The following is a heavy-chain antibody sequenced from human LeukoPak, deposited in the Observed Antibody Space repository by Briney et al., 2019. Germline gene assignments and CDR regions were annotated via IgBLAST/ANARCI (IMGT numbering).Heavy chain of an antibody. J-gene: IGHJ4*02. Sequence: GGSLRLSCAASGFTFSSYGMNWVRRAPGKGLEWLSYISTSTSSTTTIYYAESVKGRFTVSRDNAKNSLYLQMNSLRDEDTAVYYCARDLSLSYWGQGTLVTVSS. V-gene: IGHV3-48*02. CDR2: ISTSTSSTTTI. CDR3: ARDLSLSY. CDR1: GFTFSSYG.